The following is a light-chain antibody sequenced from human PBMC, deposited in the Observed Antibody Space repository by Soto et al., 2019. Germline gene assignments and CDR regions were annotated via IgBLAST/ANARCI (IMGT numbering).Light chain of an antibody. CDR2: GAS. J-gene: IGKJ1*01. Sequence: SVLTQSPATLSVYPWESVTLSFRASQSVSSNSAWYQQKPGQAPRLLVYGASTRATGIPARFRGSGSGTDFTLTISRLEPEDFAVDYWQQYGSSGTCGQGTKVDIK. V-gene: IGKV3-20*01. CDR3: QQYGSSGT. CDR1: QSVSSN.